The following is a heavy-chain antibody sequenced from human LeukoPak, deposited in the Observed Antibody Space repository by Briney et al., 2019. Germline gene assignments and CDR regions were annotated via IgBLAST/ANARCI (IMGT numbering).Heavy chain of an antibody. CDR2: INPNSGGT. CDR3: AITVMQADYYFDY. Sequence: ASVKVSCKASGYTFTGYYMHWVRQAPGQGLEWMGRINPNSGGTNYAQKFQGRVTMTRDTSISTAYMELSRLRSDDTAVYYCAITVMQADYYFDYWGQGTLVTVSS. V-gene: IGHV1-2*06. J-gene: IGHJ4*02. D-gene: IGHD2-21*01. CDR1: GYTFTGYY.